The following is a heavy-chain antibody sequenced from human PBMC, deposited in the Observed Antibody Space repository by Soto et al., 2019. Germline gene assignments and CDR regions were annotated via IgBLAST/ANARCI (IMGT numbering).Heavy chain of an antibody. CDR2: ISAYNGNT. CDR3: ARDLRRYYYDSSGYYYRLFDY. V-gene: IGHV1-18*01. CDR1: GYTFTSYG. Sequence: QVQLVQSGAEVKKPGASVKVSCKASGYTFTSYGISWVRQAPGQGLEWMGWISAYNGNTNYAQKLKGRVTMTKDTSTSTAYMELRSLRSDDTAVYYCARDLRRYYYDSSGYYYRLFDYWGQGTLVTVSS. D-gene: IGHD3-22*01. J-gene: IGHJ4*02.